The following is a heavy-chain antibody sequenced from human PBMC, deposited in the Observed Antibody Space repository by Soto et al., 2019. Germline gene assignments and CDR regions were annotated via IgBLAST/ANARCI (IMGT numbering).Heavy chain of an antibody. CDR2: ISYDGSNK. V-gene: IGHV3-30*18. CDR1: GFTFSSYG. J-gene: IGHJ6*02. Sequence: GSLRLSCAASGFTFSSYGMHWVRQAPGKGLEWVAVISYDGSNKYYADSVKGRFTISRDNSKNTLYLQMNSLRAEDTAVYYCAKDPFGVLDYYYGMDVWGQGTTVTVSS. D-gene: IGHD3-10*01. CDR3: AKDPFGVLDYYYGMDV.